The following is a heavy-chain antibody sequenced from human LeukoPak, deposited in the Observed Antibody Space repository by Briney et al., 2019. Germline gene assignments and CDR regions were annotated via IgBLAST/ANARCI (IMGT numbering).Heavy chain of an antibody. CDR3: ARDLFDDSSPGGFDY. CDR1: GYTFTTYA. V-gene: IGHV1-3*04. J-gene: IGHJ4*02. CDR2: IYTSNGKT. D-gene: IGHD6-13*01. Sequence: ASVKVSCKASGYTFTTYAMHWVRQAPGQRPEWMGWIYTSNGKTKYSQKFQGRVTISGDTSASTAYMELSSLRSEDTAVYYCARDLFDDSSPGGFDYWGQGTLVTVSS.